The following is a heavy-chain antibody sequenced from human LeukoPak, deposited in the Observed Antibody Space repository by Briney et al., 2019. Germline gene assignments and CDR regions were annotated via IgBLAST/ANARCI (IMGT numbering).Heavy chain of an antibody. D-gene: IGHD4-11*01. CDR2: IRYDGTNK. V-gene: IGHV3-30*02. J-gene: IGHJ4*02. Sequence: GSLRLSCTASGFNFHNYAMHWVRQAPGKGLEWVAFIRYDGTNKYQADSVKGRFTISRDNSKNTLYLQMNSLRAEDTAVYYCAKDRDYSNFVHYFFDYWGQGTLVTVSS. CDR1: GFNFHNYA. CDR3: AKDRDYSNFVHYFFDY.